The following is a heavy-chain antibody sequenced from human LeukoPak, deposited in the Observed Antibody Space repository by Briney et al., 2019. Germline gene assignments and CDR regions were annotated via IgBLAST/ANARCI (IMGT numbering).Heavy chain of an antibody. D-gene: IGHD2-15*01. J-gene: IGHJ5*02. V-gene: IGHV4-34*01. Sequence: SETLSLTCAVSGGSFSGCYWSWIRQPPPKGLELVGEVNHSGSTNYNPSLKSRVTISVDTSKNQLSLKLSSVTAADTAVYYCARGGDCSGGSCYSGWFDPWGQGTLVTVSS. CDR3: ARGGDCSGGSCYSGWFDP. CDR2: VNHSGST. CDR1: GGSFSGCY.